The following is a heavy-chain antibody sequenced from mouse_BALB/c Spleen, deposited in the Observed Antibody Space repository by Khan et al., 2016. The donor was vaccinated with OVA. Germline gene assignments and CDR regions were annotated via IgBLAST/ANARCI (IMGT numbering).Heavy chain of an antibody. CDR1: GYTFTTYW. J-gene: IGHJ2*01. CDR2: IYPGDGDT. V-gene: IGHV1-87*01. Sequence: QVQLQQSGAELARPGASVKLSCKTSGYTFTTYWMQWVKQRPGQGLEWIGTIYPGDGDTRYTQNFKDKATLTADKSSSTAYMQLSSLASEDSAVDYCASYRYDYFDYWGQGTTLTVSS. CDR3: ASYRYDYFDY. D-gene: IGHD2-14*01.